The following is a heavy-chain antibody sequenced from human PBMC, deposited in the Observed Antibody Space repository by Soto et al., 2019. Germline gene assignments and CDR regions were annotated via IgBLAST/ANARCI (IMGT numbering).Heavy chain of an antibody. D-gene: IGHD1-1*01. CDR1: GYPFTSYG. Sequence: QVQLVQSGGEVKRPGASVKVSCKASGYPFTSYGISWVRQAPGQGLEWMGWINPYNGNTKYAQKFQGRVTMTTDTSTTTDYMELRSLSHDDTAVYYCARNLASVHDYWGQGSLVTVSS. J-gene: IGHJ4*02. V-gene: IGHV1-18*04. CDR2: INPYNGNT. CDR3: ARNLASVHDY.